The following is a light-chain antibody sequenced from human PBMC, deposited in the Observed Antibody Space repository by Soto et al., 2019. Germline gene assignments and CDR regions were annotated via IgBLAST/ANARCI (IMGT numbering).Light chain of an antibody. CDR3: QQYGSSPPNT. J-gene: IGKJ4*01. CDR2: GAS. Sequence: EIVLTQSPGTLSLSPGERATLSCRASQSVSSSYLAWYQQTPGQAPRLLIYGASSRATGIPDRFSGSGSGTDFTLTISRLEPEDFAVYYYQQYGSSPPNTFGGGTKVEIK. CDR1: QSVSSSY. V-gene: IGKV3-20*01.